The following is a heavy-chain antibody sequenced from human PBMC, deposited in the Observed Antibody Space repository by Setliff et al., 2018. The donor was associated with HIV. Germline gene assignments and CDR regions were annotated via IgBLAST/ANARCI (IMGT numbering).Heavy chain of an antibody. CDR2: IIPILGIA. V-gene: IGHV1-69*10. J-gene: IGHJ4*02. Sequence: SVKVSCKASGGTFSSYAISWVRQAPGQGLEWMGGIIPILGIANYAQKFQGRVTITADESTSTAYMELSSLTSEDTAVYYCARESACSSTSCPKVLDYWGQGTLVTVS. D-gene: IGHD2-2*01. CDR1: GGTFSSYA. CDR3: ARESACSSTSCPKVLDY.